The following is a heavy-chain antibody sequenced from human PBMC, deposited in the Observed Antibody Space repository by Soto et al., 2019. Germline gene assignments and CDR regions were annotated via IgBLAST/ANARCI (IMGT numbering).Heavy chain of an antibody. J-gene: IGHJ4*02. Sequence: SETLSLTCTVSGGSVSSGSYYWSWIRQPPGKGLEWIGYIYYSGSTNYNPSLKSRVTISVDTSKNQFSLKLSSVTAADTAVYYCARYFRAGYYYDSSGYTYYFDYWGQGTLVTVS. D-gene: IGHD3-22*01. CDR1: GGSVSSGSYY. V-gene: IGHV4-61*01. CDR2: IYYSGST. CDR3: ARYFRAGYYYDSSGYTYYFDY.